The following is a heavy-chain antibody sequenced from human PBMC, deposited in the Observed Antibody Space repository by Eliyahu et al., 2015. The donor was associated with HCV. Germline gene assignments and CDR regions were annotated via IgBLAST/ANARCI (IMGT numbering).Heavy chain of an antibody. D-gene: IGHD6-19*01. V-gene: IGHV1-2*02. CDR1: GYTXTXYX. CDR2: INPNSGGT. J-gene: IGHJ5*02. Sequence: QVQLVQXGAGVKKPGASVNVSCKASGYTXTXYXIHWVRQAPGQGLEWMGWINPNSGGTNYAQKFQARVTMTRDTSISTAYMELSRLRSDDTAVYYCAMEAEQWLVSNCFDPWGQGTLVTVSS. CDR3: AMEAEQWLVSNCFDP.